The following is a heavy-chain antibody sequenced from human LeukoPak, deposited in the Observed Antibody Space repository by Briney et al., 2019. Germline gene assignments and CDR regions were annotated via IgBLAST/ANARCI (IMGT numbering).Heavy chain of an antibody. Sequence: ASVTVSFKASGYTFTSYYMHWVRQAPGQGLEWMGIINPSGGSTSYAQKFQGRVTLARDMSTSIVYMELSSLRSEDTAVYYCARDGVAGVYYFDYWGQGTLVTVSS. J-gene: IGHJ4*02. D-gene: IGHD6-19*01. CDR2: INPSGGST. CDR3: ARDGVAGVYYFDY. CDR1: GYTFTSYY. V-gene: IGHV1-46*01.